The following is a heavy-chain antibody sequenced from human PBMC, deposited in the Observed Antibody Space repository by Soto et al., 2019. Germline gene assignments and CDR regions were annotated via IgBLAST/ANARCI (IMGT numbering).Heavy chain of an antibody. J-gene: IGHJ6*02. D-gene: IGHD3-16*01. CDR1: GFTISSYA. V-gene: IGHV3-23*01. Sequence: LRLSCAASGFTISSYAMSWVRQAPGKGLEWVSAISGSGGSTYYADSVKGRFTISRDNSKNTLYLQMNSLRAEDTAVYYCAKDLIMITFGGVIDNYGMDVWGQGTTVTVSS. CDR2: ISGSGGST. CDR3: AKDLIMITFGGVIDNYGMDV.